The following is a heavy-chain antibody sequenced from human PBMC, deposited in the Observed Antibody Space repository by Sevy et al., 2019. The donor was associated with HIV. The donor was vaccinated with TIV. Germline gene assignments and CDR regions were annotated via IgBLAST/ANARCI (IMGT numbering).Heavy chain of an antibody. D-gene: IGHD3-3*01. CDR3: AKAARITIFGVVTMGDAFDI. CDR2: ISYDGSNK. J-gene: IGHJ3*02. V-gene: IGHV3-30*18. Sequence: GGSLRLSCAASGFTFSSYGMHWVRQAPGKGLEWVAVISYDGSNKYNADSVKGRFTISRDNSKNTLYLQMNSLRAEDTAVYYCAKAARITIFGVVTMGDAFDIWGQGTMVTVSS. CDR1: GFTFSSYG.